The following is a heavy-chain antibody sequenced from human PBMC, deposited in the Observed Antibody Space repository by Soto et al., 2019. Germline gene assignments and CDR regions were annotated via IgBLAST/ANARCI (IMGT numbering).Heavy chain of an antibody. D-gene: IGHD3-10*01. V-gene: IGHV3-33*01. CDR3: ARDRTTIPKTKPPPSTMVRGVTDY. CDR2: IRDAGSNK. CDR1: GFTFSSCA. J-gene: IGHJ4*02. Sequence: PGGSLRLSCAASGFTFSSCAMHWVRQAPGKGLEWVAGIRDAGSNKFYADSVRGRFTISRDNSKNTLYLQMNSLRAEDTAVYYWARDRTTIPKTKPPPSTMVRGVTDYLGQGTLVTVSS.